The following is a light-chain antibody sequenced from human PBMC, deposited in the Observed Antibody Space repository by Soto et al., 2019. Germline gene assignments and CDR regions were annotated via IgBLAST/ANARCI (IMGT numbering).Light chain of an antibody. CDR1: QSVTTR. J-gene: IGKJ5*01. V-gene: IGKV3-20*01. CDR3: QQYGGSPIT. CDR2: GAS. Sequence: EIVLTQSPDTLSLSPGETATLSCRASQSVTTRLAWYQHKPGQAPTLLMSGASNRASGVPVRFSGSGSGTDFTLTITRLEPEDFALYYCQQYGGSPITFGLGTRLEIK.